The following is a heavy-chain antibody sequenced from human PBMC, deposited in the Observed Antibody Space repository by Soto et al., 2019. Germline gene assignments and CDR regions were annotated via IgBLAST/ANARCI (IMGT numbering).Heavy chain of an antibody. CDR3: ARWPF. J-gene: IGHJ4*02. V-gene: IGHV3-7*01. Sequence: EVQLVESGGGVVQPGGSLRLSCAVSGFTFGNQWMSWVRQAPGKGLEWVANINQDGSAKSYVDSVEGRFTISRDNAKNSLYLQMNSLRVEDTAVYYCARWPFWGQGTLVTVSS. CDR1: GFTFGNQW. CDR2: INQDGSAK. D-gene: IGHD3-3*02.